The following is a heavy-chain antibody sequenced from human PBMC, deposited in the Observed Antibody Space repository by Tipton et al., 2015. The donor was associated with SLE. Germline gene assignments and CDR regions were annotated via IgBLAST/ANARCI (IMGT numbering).Heavy chain of an antibody. D-gene: IGHD7-27*01. CDR2: ISWNSGSI. J-gene: IGHJ2*01. V-gene: IGHV3-9*01. CDR1: GFTFDDYA. Sequence: RSLRLSCAVSGFTFDDYAMHWVRQAPGKGLEWVSGISWNSGSIGYADSVKGRFTISRDNAKNSLYLQMNSLRVEDTALYYCAKDMGTTGEVDWYFGLWGRGTLVTVSS. CDR3: AKDMGTTGEVDWYFGL.